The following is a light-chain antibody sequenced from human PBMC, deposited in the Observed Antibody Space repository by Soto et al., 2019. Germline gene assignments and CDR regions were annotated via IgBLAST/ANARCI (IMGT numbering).Light chain of an antibody. CDR1: SSDVGAYNY. CDR2: DVT. J-gene: IGLJ1*01. Sequence: QSALTQPASVSGSPGQSITISCTGTSSDVGAYNYVSWYQQYPGKAPKLMIYDVTSRPSGVSNRFSGSKSGNAASLTISGLQAEDEADYYCCSYTNSSSLVFGTGTKSPS. V-gene: IGLV2-14*03. CDR3: CSYTNSSSLV.